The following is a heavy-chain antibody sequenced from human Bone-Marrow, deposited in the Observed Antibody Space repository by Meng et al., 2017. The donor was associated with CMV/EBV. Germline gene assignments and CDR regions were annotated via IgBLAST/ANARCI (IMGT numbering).Heavy chain of an antibody. CDR3: ARGQYSSSWYRWFDP. V-gene: IGHV1-46*01. J-gene: IGHJ5*02. CDR2: INPSGSST. D-gene: IGHD6-13*01. Sequence: YTFTSYYMNWVRQAPGQGLEWMGIINPSGSSTSYAQKYQGRVTMTRDTSTSTVYMELSSLRSEDTAVYYCARGQYSSSWYRWFDPWGQGTLVTVSS. CDR1: YTFTSYY.